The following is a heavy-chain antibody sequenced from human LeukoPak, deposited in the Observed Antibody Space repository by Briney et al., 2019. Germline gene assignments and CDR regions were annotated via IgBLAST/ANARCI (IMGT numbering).Heavy chain of an antibody. V-gene: IGHV3-23*01. J-gene: IGHJ4*02. CDR3: AKREHYNRAWATDFDT. CDR2: IRKTGDTS. D-gene: IGHD3-22*01. CDR1: GFILSDNG. Sequence: PGGSLRLSCAASGFILSDNGMGWVRQAPGKGLEWVSSIRKTGDTSFYADSVRGRFIISRDNRINMVYLQLNSLTAEDTGTYYCAKREHYNRAWATDFDTWGQGTHVIVSS.